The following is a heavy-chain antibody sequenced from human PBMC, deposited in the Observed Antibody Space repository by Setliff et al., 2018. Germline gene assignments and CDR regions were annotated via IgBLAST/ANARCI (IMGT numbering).Heavy chain of an antibody. D-gene: IGHD3-22*01. CDR1: GYSISSDSY. CDR2: IYHSGRN. J-gene: IGHJ4*02. Sequence: PSETLSLTCAVSGYSISSDSYWGWIRQPPGKGLEWIGSIYHSGRNYYNPSLKSRVIISVDTSKNQFSLKLSSVTAADTAVYYCARHYYDSGGYYIDYWGRGTLVTVSS. V-gene: IGHV4-38-2*01. CDR3: ARHYYDSGGYYIDY.